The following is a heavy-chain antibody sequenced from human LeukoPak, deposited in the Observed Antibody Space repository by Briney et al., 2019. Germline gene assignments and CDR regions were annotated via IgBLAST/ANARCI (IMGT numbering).Heavy chain of an antibody. CDR3: ARDQAAAGGY. Sequence: GRSLRLSCAASGFTFSSYAMHWVRQAPGKGLEWVAVISYDGSNKYYADSVKGRFTIPRDNSKNTLYLQMNSLRAEDTAVYYGARDQAAAGGYWGQGTLSPSPQ. D-gene: IGHD6-13*01. V-gene: IGHV3-30-3*01. J-gene: IGHJ4*02. CDR1: GFTFSSYA. CDR2: ISYDGSNK.